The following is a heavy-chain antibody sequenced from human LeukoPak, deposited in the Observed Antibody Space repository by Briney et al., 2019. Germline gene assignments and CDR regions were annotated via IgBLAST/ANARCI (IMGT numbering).Heavy chain of an antibody. Sequence: SETLSLTCTVSGGSISSYYWSWIRQHPGKGLEWIGYIYYSGSTYYNPSLKSRVTISVDTSKNQFSLKLSSVTAADTAVYYCARGPNYYDSSGCFDYWGQGTLVTVSS. CDR1: GGSISSYY. J-gene: IGHJ4*02. CDR2: IYYSGST. CDR3: ARGPNYYDSSGCFDY. V-gene: IGHV4-59*06. D-gene: IGHD3-22*01.